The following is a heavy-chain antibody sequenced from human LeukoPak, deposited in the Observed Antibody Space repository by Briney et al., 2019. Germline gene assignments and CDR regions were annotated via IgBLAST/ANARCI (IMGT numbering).Heavy chain of an antibody. CDR2: IYYSGST. Sequence: PSETLSLTCTVPGGSISSSSYYWGWIRQPPGKGLEWSESIYYSGSTYYTPSLKSRVTISVDTSKNQFSLKLSSVSAADTAVYYCARGGGDVYNVFDYWGQGTLVTVSS. D-gene: IGHD5-24*01. CDR1: GGSISSSSYY. V-gene: IGHV4-39*07. CDR3: ARGGGDVYNVFDY. J-gene: IGHJ4*02.